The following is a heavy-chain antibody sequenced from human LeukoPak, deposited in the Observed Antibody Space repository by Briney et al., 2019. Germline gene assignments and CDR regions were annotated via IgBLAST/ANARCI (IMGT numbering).Heavy chain of an antibody. J-gene: IGHJ6*03. CDR1: GYTFTSYY. CDR2: INPSGGST. V-gene: IGHV1-46*01. D-gene: IGHD6-6*01. CDR3: ASSSRPSLYYSMDV. Sequence: ASVKVSCKASGYTFTSYYMHWVRQAPGQGLEWMGIINPSGGSTSYAQNFQGRVTMTRDMSTSTVYMELSSLRSEDTAVYYCASSSRPSLYYSMDVWGKGTTATVSS.